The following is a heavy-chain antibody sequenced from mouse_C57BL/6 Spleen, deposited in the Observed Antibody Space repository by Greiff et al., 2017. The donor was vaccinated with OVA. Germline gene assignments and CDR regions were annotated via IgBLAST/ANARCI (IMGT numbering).Heavy chain of an antibody. V-gene: IGHV3-1*01. Sequence: ESGPGMVKPSQSLSLTCTVTGYSITSGYDWHWIRHFPGNKLEWMGYISYSGSTNYNPSLKSRISITHDTSKNHFFLKLNSVTTEDTATYYCAREGLLGAMDYWGQGTSVTVSS. CDR3: AREGLLGAMDY. D-gene: IGHD2-3*01. CDR2: ISYSGST. J-gene: IGHJ4*01. CDR1: GYSITSGYD.